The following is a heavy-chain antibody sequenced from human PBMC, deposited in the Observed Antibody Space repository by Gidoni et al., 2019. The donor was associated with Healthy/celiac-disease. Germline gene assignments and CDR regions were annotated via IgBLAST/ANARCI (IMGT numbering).Heavy chain of an antibody. D-gene: IGHD2-15*01. CDR3: AKDGRVVVAVPFDY. CDR2: ISGSGGST. Sequence: EVQLLASGGGLVQPGGSLRLSFAASGFTFSSYAMSWVRQAPGKGREWVSAISGSGGSTYYAESVKGRFTISRENSKNTLYLKMNSLRAEDTAVYYCAKDGRVVVAVPFDYWGQGTLVTVSS. CDR1: GFTFSSYA. J-gene: IGHJ4*02. V-gene: IGHV3-23*01.